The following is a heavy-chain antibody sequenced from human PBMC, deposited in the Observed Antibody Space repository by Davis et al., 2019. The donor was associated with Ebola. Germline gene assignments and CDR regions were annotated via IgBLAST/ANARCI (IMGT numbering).Heavy chain of an antibody. CDR1: GFTYA. Sequence: GESLKISCAASGFTYAMSWVRQAPGKGLEWVSGISGSGGSTYYADSVKGRFTISRDNSKNTLYLQMNSLRAEDTAVYYCARSIFGVVPYYYYYMDVWGKGTTVTVSS. CDR3: ARSIFGVVPYYYYYMDV. CDR2: ISGSGGST. V-gene: IGHV3-23*01. D-gene: IGHD3-3*02. J-gene: IGHJ6*03.